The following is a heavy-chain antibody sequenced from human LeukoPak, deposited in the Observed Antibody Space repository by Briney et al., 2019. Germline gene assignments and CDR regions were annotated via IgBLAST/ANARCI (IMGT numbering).Heavy chain of an antibody. V-gene: IGHV4-30-4*01. D-gene: IGHD1-1*01. Sequence: SETLSLTCTVSGGSISSGDYYWSWIRQPPGKGLEWIGYIYYSGSTYYNPSLKSRVTISVDTSKNQFSLKLSSVTAADTAVYYCARVRGRTTTLQYDYWGQGTLVTVSS. CDR2: IYYSGST. J-gene: IGHJ4*02. CDR1: GGSISSGDYY. CDR3: ARVRGRTTTLQYDY.